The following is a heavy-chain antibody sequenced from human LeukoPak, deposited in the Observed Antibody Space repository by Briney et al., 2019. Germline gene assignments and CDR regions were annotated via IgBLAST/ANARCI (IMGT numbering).Heavy chain of an antibody. CDR1: GYTFTSYG. D-gene: IGHD1-26*01. Sequence: ASVKVSCKASGYTFTSYGISWVRQAPGKGLEWMGGFDPEDGETIYAQKFQGRVTMTEDTSADTAYMELSSLRSEDTAVYYCATAGSYYGYFDYWGQGTLVTVSS. CDR2: FDPEDGET. CDR3: ATAGSYYGYFDY. V-gene: IGHV1-24*01. J-gene: IGHJ4*02.